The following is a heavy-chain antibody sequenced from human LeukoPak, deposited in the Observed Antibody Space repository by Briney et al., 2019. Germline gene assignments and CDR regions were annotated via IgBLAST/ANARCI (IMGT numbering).Heavy chain of an antibody. Sequence: GGSLRLSCTTSGFTFGDYAMSWFRQAPGKGLEWVSHISDNGGSTDYADSVKGRFTISRDNSKKTLYLHMNSLRAEDTAVYYCARRTILTAPLDYWGQGTLVTVSP. CDR2: ISDNGGST. J-gene: IGHJ4*02. D-gene: IGHD3-9*01. CDR1: GFTFGDYA. V-gene: IGHV3-23*01. CDR3: ARRTILTAPLDY.